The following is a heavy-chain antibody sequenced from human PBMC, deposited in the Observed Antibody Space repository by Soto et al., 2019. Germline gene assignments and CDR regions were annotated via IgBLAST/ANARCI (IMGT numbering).Heavy chain of an antibody. CDR1: GYTFTSYA. CDR3: ARGAMRQQLSYYGMDV. V-gene: IGHV1-3*01. D-gene: IGHD6-13*01. J-gene: IGHJ6*02. Sequence: ASVKVSCKASGYTFTSYAMHWVRQAPGQRLEWMGWINAGNGNTKYSQKFQGRVTITRDTSASTAYMELSSLRSEDTAVYYCARGAMRQQLSYYGMDVWGQGTTVTVSS. CDR2: INAGNGNT.